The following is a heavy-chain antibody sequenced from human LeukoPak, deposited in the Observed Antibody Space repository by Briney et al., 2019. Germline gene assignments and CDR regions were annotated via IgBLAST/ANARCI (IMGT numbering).Heavy chain of an antibody. D-gene: IGHD3-10*01. Sequence: GGSLRLSCAASGFSFSSYGLHWVRQAPGKGLEWVAFIRSDGSKKYYADSVKGRLTISRDNSKNTLYLQMNSLRAEDTAVYYCAKVSGITMVRGVTDFDYWGQGTLVTVSS. J-gene: IGHJ4*02. CDR2: IRSDGSKK. CDR3: AKVSGITMVRGVTDFDY. V-gene: IGHV3-30*02. CDR1: GFSFSSYG.